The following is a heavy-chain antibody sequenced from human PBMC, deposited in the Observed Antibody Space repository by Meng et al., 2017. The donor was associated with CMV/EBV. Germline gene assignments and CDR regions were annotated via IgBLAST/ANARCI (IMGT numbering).Heavy chain of an antibody. CDR1: GFSLSTSGVG. CDR3: ARSGVAAAMNWFDP. Sequence: SGPTLVKPTQTLTLTCTFSGFSLSTSGVGVGWIRQPPGKALEWLALIYWNDDKRYSPSLKSRLTITKDTSKNQVVLTMTNVDPVDTGTYYCARSGVAAAMNWFDPWGQGTLVTVSS. D-gene: IGHD2-15*01. CDR2: IYWNDDK. V-gene: IGHV2-5*01. J-gene: IGHJ5*02.